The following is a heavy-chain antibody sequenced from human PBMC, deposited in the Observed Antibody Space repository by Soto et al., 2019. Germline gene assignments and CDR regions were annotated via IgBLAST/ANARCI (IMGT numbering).Heavy chain of an antibody. V-gene: IGHV1-18*01. CDR3: AMVDVYVTPSPQDV. D-gene: IGHD3-16*01. CDR2: INTYNGNT. Sequence: QVQLVQSRAEVKNPGASVKVSCKASGYSFTRYGIAWARQAPGQGLEWMGWINTYNGNTNYAQNLQGRVTLTTDTSTNTAYMELTSLRSNATAIYYCAMVDVYVTPSPQDVWGQGTTVIVSS. CDR1: GYSFTRYG. J-gene: IGHJ6*02.